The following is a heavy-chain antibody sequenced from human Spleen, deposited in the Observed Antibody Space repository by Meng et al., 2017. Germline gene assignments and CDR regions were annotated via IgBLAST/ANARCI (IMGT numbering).Heavy chain of an antibody. Sequence: GESLKISCAAPGFTFSSYWMSWVRQAPGKGLEWVANIKQDGSEKYYVDSVKGRFTISRDNAKNSLYLQMNSLRAGDTAVYYCARDGSGSYYKAGWFDPWGQGTLVTVSS. CDR3: ARDGSGSYYKAGWFDP. V-gene: IGHV3-7*01. J-gene: IGHJ5*02. D-gene: IGHD3-10*01. CDR1: GFTFSSYW. CDR2: IKQDGSEK.